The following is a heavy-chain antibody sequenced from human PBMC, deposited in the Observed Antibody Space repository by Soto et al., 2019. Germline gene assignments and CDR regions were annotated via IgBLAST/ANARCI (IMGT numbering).Heavy chain of an antibody. Sequence: SETLSLTCTVSGGSINPYYWGWIRQPPGKGLEWIGNIYYSGTTNYHPSLKSRVTISLDTSKNQFSLKLSSVTAADTAVYYCARHHDSWGQGTLVTVSS. CDR2: IYYSGTT. CDR3: ARHHDS. V-gene: IGHV4-59*08. J-gene: IGHJ4*02. CDR1: GGSINPYY.